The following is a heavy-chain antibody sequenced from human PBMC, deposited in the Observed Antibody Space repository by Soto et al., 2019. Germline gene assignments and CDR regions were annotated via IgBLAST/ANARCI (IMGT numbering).Heavy chain of an antibody. V-gene: IGHV1-18*01. CDR2: ISAYNGNT. D-gene: IGHD2-2*01. J-gene: IGHJ6*02. CDR3: AREGYCSSTSCSHYYYYYGMDV. Sequence: AASVKVSCKASGYTFTSYGISWVRQAPGQGLERMGWISAYNGNTNYAQKLQGRVTMTTDTSTSTAYMELRSLRSDDTAVYYCAREGYCSSTSCSHYYYYYGMDVWGQGTTVTVSS. CDR1: GYTFTSYG.